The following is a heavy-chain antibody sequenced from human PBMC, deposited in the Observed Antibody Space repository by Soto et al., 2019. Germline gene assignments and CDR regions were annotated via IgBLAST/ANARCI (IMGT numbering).Heavy chain of an antibody. CDR3: AAYSHKGY. V-gene: IGHV3-66*01. CDR2: IYSGGST. CDR1: RFTVSNNY. Sequence: GSLRLSWAASRFTVSNNYMSWVRQAPLNWLEWVSLIYSGGSTYYADSVKGRFTISRDSSKNTLYLQMNRLRAEDTAMYYCAAYSHKGYWGQGTLVTVSS. J-gene: IGHJ4*02. D-gene: IGHD3-16*01.